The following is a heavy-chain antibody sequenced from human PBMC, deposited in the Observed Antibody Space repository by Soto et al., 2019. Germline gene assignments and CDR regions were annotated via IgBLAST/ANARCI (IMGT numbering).Heavy chain of an antibody. CDR1: GVNVDDFA. V-gene: IGHV3-9*01. CDR3: AKGRYDFWSPYYFDS. Sequence: GGSLRLFCAGSGVNVDDFAMHLVRQAPGKGLEWVSGITWNSRVLAYADSVKGRFTISRDNARNSLYLQMDSLRDEDTALYYCAKGRYDFWSPYYFDSWGQGTLVTVSS. CDR2: ITWNSRVL. J-gene: IGHJ4*02. D-gene: IGHD3-3*01.